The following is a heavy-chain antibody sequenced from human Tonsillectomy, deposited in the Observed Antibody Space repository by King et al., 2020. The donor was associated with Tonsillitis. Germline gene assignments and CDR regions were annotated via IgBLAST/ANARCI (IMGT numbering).Heavy chain of an antibody. J-gene: IGHJ1*01. D-gene: IGHD4-17*01. Sequence: TLKESGPPLVKPTQTLTLTCTFSGFSLSTSGAGVGWIRQSPGKALEXXXLXYXDDXXRYSPSLKSRLTNTKDTSKKQVVLTMTNMDPVDTATYYCAHREDYGIEYFQHWGQGTLVTVSS. V-gene: IGHV2-5*02. CDR1: GFSLSTSGAG. CDR2: XYXDDXX. CDR3: AHREDYGIEYFQH.